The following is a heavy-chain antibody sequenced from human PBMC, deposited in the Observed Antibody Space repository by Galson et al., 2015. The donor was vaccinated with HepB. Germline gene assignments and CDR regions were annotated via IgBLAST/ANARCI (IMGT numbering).Heavy chain of an antibody. J-gene: IGHJ6*03. V-gene: IGHV1-69*13. CDR3: ARDKGAGLERPDDDYYYMDV. Sequence: SVKVSCKASGGTFSSYAISWVRQAPGQGLEWMGGIIPIFGTANYAQKFQGRVTITADESTSTAYMELSSLRSEDTAVYYCARDKGAGLERPDDDYYYMDVWGKGTTVTVSS. D-gene: IGHD1-1*01. CDR1: GGTFSSYA. CDR2: IIPIFGTA.